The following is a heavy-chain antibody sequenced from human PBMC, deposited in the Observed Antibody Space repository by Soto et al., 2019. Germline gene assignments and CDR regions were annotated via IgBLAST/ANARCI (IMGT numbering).Heavy chain of an antibody. D-gene: IGHD2-2*01. J-gene: IGHJ4*02. V-gene: IGHV4-59*08. CDR2: IYYSGST. CDR3: ARHSYGTSI. CDR1: GGSISSYY. Sequence: SETLSLTCTVSGGSISSYYWSWIRQPPGKGLEWIGYIYYSGSTNYNPSLKSRVTISVDTSKNQFSLKLSSVTAADTAVYYCARHSYGTSIWGQGTLVTVSS.